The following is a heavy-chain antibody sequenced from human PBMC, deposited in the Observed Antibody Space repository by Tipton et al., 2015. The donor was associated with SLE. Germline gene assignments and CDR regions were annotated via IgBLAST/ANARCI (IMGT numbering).Heavy chain of an antibody. CDR1: GYTFISYD. D-gene: IGHD7-27*01. J-gene: IGHJ4*02. CDR3: ARSGDLDF. Sequence: QLVQSGAEMKKPGASVKVSCKASGYTFISYDINWVRQAPGQGLEWMGWMNPDTDQTGYAQKFQGRVTMTRDSSISTAYMELSSLRSGDTAVYYCARSGDLDFWGQGTQVTVSS. V-gene: IGHV1-8*01. CDR2: MNPDTDQT.